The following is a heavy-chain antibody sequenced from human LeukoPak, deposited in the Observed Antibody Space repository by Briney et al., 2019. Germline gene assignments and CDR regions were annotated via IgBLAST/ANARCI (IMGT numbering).Heavy chain of an antibody. Sequence: GASVTVSCKTSGYTFTSYDINWVRQATGQGLEWLGWMSPNNGDTGYAQKFQGRVTMTRDTSTNTAYMELSALTSEDTAVYYCARNAPRIGDFNSWGQGALVTVSS. CDR2: MSPNNGDT. CDR1: GYTFTSYD. D-gene: IGHD3-16*01. V-gene: IGHV1-8*01. J-gene: IGHJ4*02. CDR3: ARNAPRIGDFNS.